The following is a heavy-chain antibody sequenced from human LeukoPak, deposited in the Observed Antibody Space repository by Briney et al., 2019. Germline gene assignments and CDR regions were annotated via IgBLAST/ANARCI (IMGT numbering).Heavy chain of an antibody. Sequence: SETLSLTCTVSGGSISSSSYYWGWIRQPPGKGLEWVGSICYSGSTYYNPSLKSRVTISVDTSKNQFSLKLSSVTAADTAVYYCARDQGYDSSGYFQRNWFDPWGQGTLVTVSS. V-gene: IGHV4-39*02. CDR1: GGSISSSSYY. CDR2: ICYSGST. J-gene: IGHJ5*02. CDR3: ARDQGYDSSGYFQRNWFDP. D-gene: IGHD3-22*01.